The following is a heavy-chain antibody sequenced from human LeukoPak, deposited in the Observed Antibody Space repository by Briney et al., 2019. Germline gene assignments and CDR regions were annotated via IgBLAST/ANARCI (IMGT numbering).Heavy chain of an antibody. CDR1: GGTFSSYA. CDR3: ASSKLGYSYGPGSNWFDP. CDR2: IIPIFGTA. Sequence: SVKASCKASGGTFSSYAISWVRQAPGQGLEWMGGIIPIFGTANYAQKFQGRVTITADKSTSTAYMELCSLRSEDTAVYYCASSKLGYSYGPGSNWFDPWGQGTLVTVSS. D-gene: IGHD5-18*01. V-gene: IGHV1-69*06. J-gene: IGHJ5*02.